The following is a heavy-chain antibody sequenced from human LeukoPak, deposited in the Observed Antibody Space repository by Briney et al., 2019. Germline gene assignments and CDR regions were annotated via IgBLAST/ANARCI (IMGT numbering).Heavy chain of an antibody. D-gene: IGHD4-11*01. CDR1: GGSISSYY. Sequence: PSETLSLTCTVSGGSISSYYWSWIRQPPGKGLEWLGYIYYTGSTNYNPSLKSRATISVDLSKNQFSLKLSSVTAADTAVYYCARVTTYYYYYMDVWGKGTTVTVSS. J-gene: IGHJ6*03. CDR3: ARVTTYYYYYMDV. V-gene: IGHV4-59*01. CDR2: IYYTGST.